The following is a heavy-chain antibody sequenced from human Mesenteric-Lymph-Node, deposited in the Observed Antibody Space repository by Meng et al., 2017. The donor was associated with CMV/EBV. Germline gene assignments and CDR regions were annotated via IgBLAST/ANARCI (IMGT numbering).Heavy chain of an antibody. V-gene: IGHV1-18*01. CDR3: ARDIVRGVIMAFDY. Sequence: SNYSFASYGINWVRQAPGQGLERMAWISAYSGHTNYAQNLQGRLTLTTDTSTTTAYMELRSLRSDDTAVYYCARDIVRGVIMAFDYWGQGTLVTVSS. D-gene: IGHD3-10*01. CDR2: ISAYSGHT. J-gene: IGHJ4*02. CDR1: NYSFASYG.